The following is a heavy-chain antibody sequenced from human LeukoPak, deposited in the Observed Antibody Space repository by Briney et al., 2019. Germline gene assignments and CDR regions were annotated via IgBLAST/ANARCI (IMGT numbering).Heavy chain of an antibody. V-gene: IGHV3-7*01. CDR1: GFTYSYYW. CDR3: ARDVVFDY. Sequence: PGGSLRLSCEASGFTYSYYWMNWVRQAPGKGLEWVANIKQDGREIYYADSVKGRFSISRENAQTSLYLQMNSLRAEDTAVYYWARDVVFDYWGQGTLVSVSS. D-gene: IGHD2-21*01. J-gene: IGHJ4*02. CDR2: IKQDGREI.